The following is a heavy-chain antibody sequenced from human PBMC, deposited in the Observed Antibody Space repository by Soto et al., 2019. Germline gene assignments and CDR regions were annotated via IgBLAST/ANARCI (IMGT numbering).Heavy chain of an antibody. V-gene: IGHV3-30*03. D-gene: IGHD3-10*01. CDR2: VSHDGRNT. CDR1: GFTFSDYA. J-gene: IGHJ3*02. Sequence: GGSLRLSCAASGFTFSDYAMHGVRQAPGKGLEWVAVVSHDGRNTHYADSVKGRFTISRDSSKNTVSLEMTSLRAEDTAVYYCAREVYYYGSGSYRSGYAFDIWGQGTMVTVSS. CDR3: AREVYYYGSGSYRSGYAFDI.